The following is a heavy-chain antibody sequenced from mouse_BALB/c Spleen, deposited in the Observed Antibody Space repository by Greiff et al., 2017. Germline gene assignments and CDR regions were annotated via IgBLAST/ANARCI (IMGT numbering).Heavy chain of an antibody. Sequence: EVQLQQSGAELVRSGASVKLSCTASGFNIKDYYMHWVKQRPEQGLEWIGWIDPENGDTEYAPKFQGKATMTADTSSNTAYLQLSSLTSEDTAVYYCNADLSHYGSSSNYAMDYWGQGTSVTVSS. V-gene: IGHV14-4*02. CDR1: GFNIKDYY. CDR2: IDPENGDT. J-gene: IGHJ4*01. D-gene: IGHD1-1*01. CDR3: NADLSHYGSSSNYAMDY.